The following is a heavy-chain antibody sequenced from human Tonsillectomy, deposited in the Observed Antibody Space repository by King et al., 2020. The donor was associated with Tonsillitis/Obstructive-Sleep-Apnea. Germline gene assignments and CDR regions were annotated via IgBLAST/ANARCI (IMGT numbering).Heavy chain of an antibody. V-gene: IGHV1-46*01. CDR2: INPSDGIT. D-gene: IGHD2-21*01. CDR3: ARDDVVGRYIDS. CDR1: GYTFSRYY. J-gene: IGHJ4*02. Sequence: QLVQSGAEVKTPGASVKVSCKASGYTFSRYYIHWVRQARGQGLEWLGIINPSDGITTYAQEFQGRVTVTTDTSASTVSLELSSLRSEDTAVYYCARDDVVGRYIDSWGQGTLVTVSS.